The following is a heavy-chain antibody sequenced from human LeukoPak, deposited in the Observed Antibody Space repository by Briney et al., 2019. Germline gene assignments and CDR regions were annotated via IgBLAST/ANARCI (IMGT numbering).Heavy chain of an antibody. CDR2: IYHSGST. CDR1: GYSISSGCY. Sequence: SETLSLTCTVSGYSISSGCYWGWIRQPPGKGLEWIGSIYHSGSTYYNPSLKSRVTISVDTSKNQFSLKLSSVTAADTAVYYCARDLEDLGLRFIPWFDPWGQGTLVTVSS. CDR3: ARDLEDLGLRFIPWFDP. V-gene: IGHV4-38-2*02. D-gene: IGHD3-3*01. J-gene: IGHJ5*02.